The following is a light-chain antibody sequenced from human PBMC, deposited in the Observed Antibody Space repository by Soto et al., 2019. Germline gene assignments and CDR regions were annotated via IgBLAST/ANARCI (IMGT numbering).Light chain of an antibody. CDR3: SSYTSSSTLSTYV. J-gene: IGLJ1*01. CDR1: SSDVGGYNY. V-gene: IGLV2-14*03. CDR2: DVS. Sequence: QSVLTQPASVSGSPGQSITISCTGTSSDVGGYNYVSWYQHHPGKAPKLMIYDVSNRPSGVSNRFSGSKSGNTASLIISGLQAEDEADYYCSSYTSSSTLSTYVFGTGNKLTVL.